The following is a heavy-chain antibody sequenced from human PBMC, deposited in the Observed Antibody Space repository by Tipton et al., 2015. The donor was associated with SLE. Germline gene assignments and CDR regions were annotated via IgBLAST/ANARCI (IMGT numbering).Heavy chain of an antibody. CDR3: ARTPPRTSGTSDY. Sequence: TLSLICTVSGGSISSYYWSWIRQPPGKGLEWIASIYYTGNTYYNPSLNSRVTISLDTSKNQFSLKLDSVTAADTAVYFCARTPPRTSGTSDYWGQGTLVTVSS. CDR2: IYYTGNT. CDR1: GGSISSYY. V-gene: IGHV4-59*01. D-gene: IGHD1-26*01. J-gene: IGHJ4*02.